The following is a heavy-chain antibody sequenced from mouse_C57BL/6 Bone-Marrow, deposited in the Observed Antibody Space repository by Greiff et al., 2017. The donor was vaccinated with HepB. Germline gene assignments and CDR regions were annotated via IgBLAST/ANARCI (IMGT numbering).Heavy chain of an antibody. V-gene: IGHV15-2*01. CDR1: DLEVFPIAY. CDR3: ARHDGYWAWFAY. Sequence: VQLQQSGSELRSPGSSVKLSCKDFDLEVFPIAYMSWVRQKPGHGFEWIGGILPSIGRTIYGEKFEDKATLDADTLSNTAYLELNSLTSEDSAIYYCARHDGYWAWFAYWGQGTLVTVSA. J-gene: IGHJ3*01. CDR2: ILPSIGRT. D-gene: IGHD2-3*01.